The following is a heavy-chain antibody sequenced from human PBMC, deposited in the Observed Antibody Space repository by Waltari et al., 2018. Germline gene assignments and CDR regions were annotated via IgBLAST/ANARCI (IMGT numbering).Heavy chain of an antibody. CDR3: ARSLLWFGELLKPMDV. CDR2: IIPILGIA. CDR1: GGTFRSSP. V-gene: IGHV1-69*02. D-gene: IGHD3-10*01. J-gene: IGHJ6*02. Sequence: QVQLVQSGVEVKKPGSSVKVPCKASGGTFRSSPISWVRQAPGQGLEWMGRIIPILGIANYAQKFQGRVTITADKSTSTAYMELSSLRSEDTAVYYCARSLLWFGELLKPMDVWGQGTTVTVSS.